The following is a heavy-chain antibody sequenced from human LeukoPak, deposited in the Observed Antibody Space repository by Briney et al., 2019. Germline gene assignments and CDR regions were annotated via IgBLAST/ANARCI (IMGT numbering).Heavy chain of an antibody. CDR1: GFTFSSYS. J-gene: IGHJ6*03. Sequence: GGSLRLSCAASGFTFSSYSMNWVRRAPGKGLEWVSSISSSSSYIYYADSVKGRFTISRDDAKNSLYLQMNSLRAEDTAVYYCARRTNLGYCSSTSCYNYYYYMDVWGKGTTVTVSS. CDR3: ARRTNLGYCSSTSCYNYYYYMDV. CDR2: ISSSSSYI. D-gene: IGHD2-2*02. V-gene: IGHV3-21*01.